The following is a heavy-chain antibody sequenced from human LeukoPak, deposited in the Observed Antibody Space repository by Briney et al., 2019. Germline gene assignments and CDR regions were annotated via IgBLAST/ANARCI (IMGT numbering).Heavy chain of an antibody. D-gene: IGHD3-22*01. CDR3: TRDLVDYFDSSGYFY. V-gene: IGHV3-20*04. Sequence: GGSLRLSCAASGFTFDDYGMSWVRRAPGKGLEWASGINWNGGSTGYADSVKGRFTISRDNAKNSLYLQMNSLRAEDTALYYCTRDLVDYFDSSGYFYWGQGTLVTVSS. CDR1: GFTFDDYG. CDR2: INWNGGST. J-gene: IGHJ4*02.